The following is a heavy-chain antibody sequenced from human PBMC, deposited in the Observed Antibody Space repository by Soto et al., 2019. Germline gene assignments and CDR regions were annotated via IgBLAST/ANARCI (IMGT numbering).Heavy chain of an antibody. Sequence: GGSLRHCCAASGGTFSSYAMRWVRQATGKGLEWVAVISYDGSNKYYADSVKGRFTISRDNSKNTLYLQMNSLRAEDTAVYYCARGNCGGDCYPRAYYYYGMDVWGQGTTVTVSS. CDR2: ISYDGSNK. V-gene: IGHV3-30-3*01. J-gene: IGHJ6*02. D-gene: IGHD2-21*02. CDR1: GGTFSSYA. CDR3: ARGNCGGDCYPRAYYYYGMDV.